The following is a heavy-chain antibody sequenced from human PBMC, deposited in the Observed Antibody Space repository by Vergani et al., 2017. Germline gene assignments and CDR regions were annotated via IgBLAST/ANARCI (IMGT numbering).Heavy chain of an antibody. J-gene: IGHJ5*02. V-gene: IGHV4-31*03. CDR1: GGSISSGGYY. CDR2: IYYSGST. D-gene: IGHD2-2*01. Sequence: QVQLQESGPGLVKPSQTLSLTCTVSGGSISSGGYYWSWIRQHPGKGLEWIGYIYYSGSTYYNPSLQSRVTISVYTSKNQFSLKLSSVTAADTAVYYCARGRGYCSSTSCAINWFDPWGQGTLVTVSS. CDR3: ARGRGYCSSTSCAINWFDP.